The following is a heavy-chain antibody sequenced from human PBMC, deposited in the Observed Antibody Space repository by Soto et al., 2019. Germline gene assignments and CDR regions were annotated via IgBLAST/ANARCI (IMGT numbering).Heavy chain of an antibody. CDR1: GYTFTGYY. J-gene: IGHJ6*02. V-gene: IGHV1-2*02. Sequence: GASVKVSCKASGYTFTGYYVHWVRQAPGQGLEWMGWINPNSGDTYLAQRFQGRVTMNRDTSIGTAYMELRGLTSHDTAEYYCAKGGAIVAAGTRVYLYNAMDVWGQGTTVTVSS. CDR2: INPNSGDT. D-gene: IGHD1-26*01. CDR3: AKGGAIVAAGTRVYLYNAMDV.